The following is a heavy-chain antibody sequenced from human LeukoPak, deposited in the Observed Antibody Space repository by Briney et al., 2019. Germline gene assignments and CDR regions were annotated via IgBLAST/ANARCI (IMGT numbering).Heavy chain of an antibody. D-gene: IGHD5-12*01. CDR3: ARDGYSGSDAL. V-gene: IGHV4-59*01. J-gene: IGHJ4*02. CDR2: IYHSGST. Sequence: SETLSLTCTVSGGSISTYYWSWIRQPPGKGLEWIGYIYHSGSTNYNPSLKSRITISVDTSQNQFSLKLSSVTAADTAVYYCARDGYSGSDALWGQGTLVTVSS. CDR1: GGSISTYY.